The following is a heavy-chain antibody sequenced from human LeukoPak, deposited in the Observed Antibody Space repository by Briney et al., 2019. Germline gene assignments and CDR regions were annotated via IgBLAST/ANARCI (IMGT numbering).Heavy chain of an antibody. Sequence: SEALSLTCTVSGCSISSRSYYWGWSRQPRGKGLEWIGRMYYSVCTYYKPSLKSRLTISVDTSKNQFFLKLSSVTAADTAVYYCASPAYSSGGYGNYYYGMDVWGQGTTVTVSS. V-gene: IGHV4-39*01. D-gene: IGHD6-19*01. CDR1: GCSISSRSYY. CDR2: MYYSVCT. J-gene: IGHJ6*02. CDR3: ASPAYSSGGYGNYYYGMDV.